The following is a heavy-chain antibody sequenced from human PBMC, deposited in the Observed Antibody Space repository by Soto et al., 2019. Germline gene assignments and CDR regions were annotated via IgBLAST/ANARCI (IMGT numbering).Heavy chain of an antibody. CDR2: INAGNGNT. J-gene: IGHJ4*02. Sequence: VQLVQSGAEVKKPGASVKVSCKASGYTFTSYAMHWVRQAPGQRLEWMGWINAGNGNTKYSQKFQGRVTITRDTSASTAYMELTSLRSEDTALYYCARIRGYYYVDYWGQGTLVTVSS. D-gene: IGHD3-22*01. CDR3: ARIRGYYYVDY. V-gene: IGHV1-3*01. CDR1: GYTFTSYA.